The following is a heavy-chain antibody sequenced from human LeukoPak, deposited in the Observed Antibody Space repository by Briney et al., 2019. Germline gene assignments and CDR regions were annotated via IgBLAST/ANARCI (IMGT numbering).Heavy chain of an antibody. CDR3: ARGPKYYDFWSGYPTSNWFDP. Sequence: GGSLRLSCAASGFTFDDYGMSWVRQAPGKGPEWVSGINWNGGSTGYADSVKGRFTISRDNAKNSLYLQMNSLRAEDTALYHCARGPKYYDFWSGYPTSNWFDPWGQGTLVTVSS. V-gene: IGHV3-20*01. J-gene: IGHJ5*02. D-gene: IGHD3-3*01. CDR2: INWNGGST. CDR1: GFTFDDYG.